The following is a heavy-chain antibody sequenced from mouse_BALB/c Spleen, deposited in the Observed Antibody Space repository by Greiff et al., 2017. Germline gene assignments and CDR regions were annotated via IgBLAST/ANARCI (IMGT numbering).Heavy chain of an antibody. J-gene: IGHJ4*01. CDR3: ARGYGYDDYAMDY. V-gene: IGHV5-17*02. CDR1: GFTFSSFG. CDR2: ISSGSSTI. D-gene: IGHD2-2*01. Sequence: VQLKESGGGLVQPGGSRKLSCAASGFTFSSFGMHWVRQAPEKGLEWVAYISSGSSTIYYADTVKGRFTISRDNPKNTLFLQMTSLRSEDTAMYYCARGYGYDDYAMDYWGQGTSVTVSS.